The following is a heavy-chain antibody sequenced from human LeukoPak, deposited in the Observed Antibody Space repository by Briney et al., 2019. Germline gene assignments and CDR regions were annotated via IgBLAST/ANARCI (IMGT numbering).Heavy chain of an antibody. J-gene: IGHJ4*02. Sequence: GGSLRLSCAASGFTFSNFLMTWVRQAPGKGPEWVSAISGSGGDTYYADSVKGRFTISRDTSRNTLSLQMNSLRAEDTAVYYCAREGEKGDGYNHGFDYWGQGTLVTVSS. V-gene: IGHV3-23*01. CDR2: ISGSGGDT. D-gene: IGHD5-24*01. CDR1: GFTFSNFL. CDR3: AREGEKGDGYNHGFDY.